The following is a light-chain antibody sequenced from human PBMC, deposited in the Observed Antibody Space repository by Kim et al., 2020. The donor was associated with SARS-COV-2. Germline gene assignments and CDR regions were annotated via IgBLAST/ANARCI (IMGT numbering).Light chain of an antibody. CDR1: QTVSSS. CDR3: QQYNNWPYT. Sequence: SVSTGERATLSCRASQTVSSSLAWYQQKPGQAPRLLIYGASTRATGIPARLSGSGSGTEFTLTVSSLQSEDFAVYYCQQYNNWPYTLGQGTKLEI. V-gene: IGKV3-15*01. CDR2: GAS. J-gene: IGKJ2*01.